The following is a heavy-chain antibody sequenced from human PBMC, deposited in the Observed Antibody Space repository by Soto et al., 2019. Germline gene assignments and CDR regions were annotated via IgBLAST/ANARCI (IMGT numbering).Heavy chain of an antibody. J-gene: IGHJ3*02. D-gene: IGHD3-3*01. Sequence: EVQLVESGGGLVQPGGSLRLSCAVSGFSVSNIYTSWVRQAPGKGLEWVSVLYGGGGAYYADSVKGRFTISRDSSKNTLSLQMNSLRAEDTAVYYCARGRPGGIIISPGGFDIWGQGTMVTVSS. CDR1: GFSVSNIY. CDR3: ARGRPGGIIISPGGFDI. CDR2: LYGGGGA. V-gene: IGHV3-66*01.